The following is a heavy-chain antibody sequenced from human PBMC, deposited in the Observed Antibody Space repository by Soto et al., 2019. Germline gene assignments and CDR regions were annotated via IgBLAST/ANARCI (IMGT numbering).Heavy chain of an antibody. CDR2: INPNSGGP. Sequence: ASVKVSFKTSGYTFTDYYMHWLRYAPGQGLEWMGWINPNSGGPISAQKFQGRVTMTRDTSISTAYLELSRLRSDDTAVYYCARGGTTSLDYWGQGTQVTVSS. CDR3: ARGGTTSLDY. CDR1: GYTFTDYY. D-gene: IGHD1-1*01. V-gene: IGHV1-2*02. J-gene: IGHJ4*02.